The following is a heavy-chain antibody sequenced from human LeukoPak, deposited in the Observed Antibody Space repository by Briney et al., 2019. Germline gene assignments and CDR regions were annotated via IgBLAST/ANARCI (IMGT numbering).Heavy chain of an antibody. CDR1: GFTFSTYG. CDR3: AKRMGPSIAATDLDY. V-gene: IGHV3-30*18. J-gene: IGHJ4*02. CDR2: ISYDGSNK. Sequence: GGSLRLSCAASGFTFSTYGMQWVRQAPGKGLEWVAVISYDGSNKYYADSVKGRFTISRDNSKNTLYLQMNSLRAEDTAVYYCAKRMGPSIAATDLDYWGQGTLVTVSS. D-gene: IGHD6-13*01.